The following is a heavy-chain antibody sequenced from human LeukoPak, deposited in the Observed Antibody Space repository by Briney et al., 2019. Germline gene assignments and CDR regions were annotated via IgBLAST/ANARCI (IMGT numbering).Heavy chain of an antibody. CDR3: ASGYSSGWHLYFDY. V-gene: IGHV3-53*01. CDR2: IYSGGST. CDR1: GFTVSSNY. Sequence: GGSLRLSCAASGFTVSSNYMSWVRQAPGKGLEWVSVIYSGGSTYYADSVKGRFTISRDNSKNTLYLQMSGLRAEDTAVYYCASGYSSGWHLYFDYWGQGTLVTVSS. D-gene: IGHD6-19*01. J-gene: IGHJ4*02.